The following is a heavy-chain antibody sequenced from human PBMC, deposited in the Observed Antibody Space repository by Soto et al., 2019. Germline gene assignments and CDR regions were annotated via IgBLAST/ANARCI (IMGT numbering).Heavy chain of an antibody. CDR3: ARWGIAAAGTYYYYGMDV. CDR1: GGSISSSSYY. CDR2: IYYSGST. V-gene: IGHV4-39*01. Sequence: ETLSLTCTVSGGSISSSSYYWGWIRQPPGKGLEWIGSIYYSGSTYYNPSLKSRVTISVDTSKNQCSLKLSSVTAADTAVYYLARWGIAAAGTYYYYGMDVWGQRTTVTVSS. J-gene: IGHJ6*02. D-gene: IGHD6-13*01.